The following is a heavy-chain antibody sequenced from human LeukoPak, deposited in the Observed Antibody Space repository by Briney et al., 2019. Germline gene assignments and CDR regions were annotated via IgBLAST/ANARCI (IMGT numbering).Heavy chain of an antibody. CDR1: GGSFSGYY. Sequence: SETLSLTCAVYGGSFSGYYWSWIRQPPGKGLEWIGEINHSGSTNYNPSLKSRVTISVDTSKNQFSLKLSSVTAADTAVYYCAREEEYYGSGSYTNWGQGTLVTVSS. J-gene: IGHJ4*02. CDR2: INHSGST. CDR3: AREEEYYGSGSYTN. V-gene: IGHV4-34*01. D-gene: IGHD3-10*01.